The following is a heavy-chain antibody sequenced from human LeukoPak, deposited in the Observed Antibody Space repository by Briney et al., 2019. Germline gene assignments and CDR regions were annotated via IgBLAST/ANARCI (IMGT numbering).Heavy chain of an antibody. J-gene: IGHJ6*03. CDR2: IKSDGSST. CDR1: GFTFSSYA. V-gene: IGHV3-74*01. D-gene: IGHD3-10*01. Sequence: PGGSLRLSCAASGFTFSSYAMSWVRQAPGKGLAWVSRIKSDGSSTIYADFVKGRFTISRDNAKNTLYLQMNSLGVDDTAVYYCAGHFASGRFHYYYMDVWGKGTTVTVSS. CDR3: AGHFASGRFHYYYMDV.